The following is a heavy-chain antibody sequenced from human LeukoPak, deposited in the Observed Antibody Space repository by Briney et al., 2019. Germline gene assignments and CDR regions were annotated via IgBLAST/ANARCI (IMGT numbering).Heavy chain of an antibody. D-gene: IGHD5-18*01. CDR1: GGSISSSSYY. CDR3: ARHVPPNTAMVRN. CDR2: IYYSGST. J-gene: IGHJ4*02. Sequence: SETLSVTCTVSGGSISSSSYYWGWIRQPPGKGLEWIGSIYYSGSTYYNPSLKSRVTISVDTSKNQFSLKLSSVTAADTAVYYCARHVPPNTAMVRNWGQGTLVTVSS. V-gene: IGHV4-39*01.